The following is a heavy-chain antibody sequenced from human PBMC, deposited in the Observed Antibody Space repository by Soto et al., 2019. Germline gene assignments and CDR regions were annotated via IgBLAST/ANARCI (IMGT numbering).Heavy chain of an antibody. CDR1: GFTFSSYA. D-gene: IGHD3-3*01. J-gene: IGHJ4*02. V-gene: IGHV3-23*01. Sequence: VGSLRLSCAASGFTFSSYAMSWVRQAPGKGLEWVSAISGSGGSTYYADSVKGRFTISRDNSKNTLYLQMNSLRAEDTAVYYCAKAAPYYDFWSGYYDYWGQGTLVTVS. CDR2: ISGSGGST. CDR3: AKAAPYYDFWSGYYDY.